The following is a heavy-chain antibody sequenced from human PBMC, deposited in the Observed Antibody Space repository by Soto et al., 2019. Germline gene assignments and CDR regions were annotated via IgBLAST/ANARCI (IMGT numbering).Heavy chain of an antibody. Sequence: SETLSLTCTVSGGSISSYYWSWIRQPPGKGLEWIGYIYYSGSTNYNPSLKSRFTISVDTSKNQFSLKLSSVTAADTAVYYCARAGDDFWSGYPHLDYWGQGTLVTVS. J-gene: IGHJ4*02. CDR3: ARAGDDFWSGYPHLDY. V-gene: IGHV4-59*01. D-gene: IGHD3-3*01. CDR2: IYYSGST. CDR1: GGSISSYY.